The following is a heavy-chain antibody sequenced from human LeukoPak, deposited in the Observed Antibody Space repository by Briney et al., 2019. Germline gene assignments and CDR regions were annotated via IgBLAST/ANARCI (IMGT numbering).Heavy chain of an antibody. CDR3: ARRTVVLDY. CDR1: GGSINNYY. D-gene: IGHD4-23*01. CDR2: IYYSGST. V-gene: IGHV4-59*08. Sequence: SETLSLTCTVSGGSINNYYWSWVRQPPGKGLEWIGYIYYSGSTTYNPSLKSRVTISVGTSKNQFSLMLSSVTAADTAVYYCARRTVVLDYWGQGALVTVSS. J-gene: IGHJ4*02.